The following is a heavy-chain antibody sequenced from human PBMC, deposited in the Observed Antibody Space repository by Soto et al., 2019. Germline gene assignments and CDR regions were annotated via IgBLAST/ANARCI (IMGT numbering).Heavy chain of an antibody. CDR1: GFTFSSYS. V-gene: IGHV3-48*01. J-gene: IGHJ4*02. CDR2: ISSSSSTI. D-gene: IGHD3-3*01. CDR3: ARDRSGITIFGVVITFDY. Sequence: GSLRLSCAASGFTFSSYSMNWVRQAPGKGLEWVSYISSSSSTIYYADSVKGRFTISRDNAKNSLYLQMNSLRAEDTAVYYCARDRSGITIFGVVITFDYWGQGTLVTVSS.